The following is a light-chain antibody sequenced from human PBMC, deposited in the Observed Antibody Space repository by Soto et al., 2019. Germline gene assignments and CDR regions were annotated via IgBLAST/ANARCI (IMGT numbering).Light chain of an antibody. CDR3: QRYGTSRGT. CDR2: AIS. J-gene: IGKJ2*01. V-gene: IGKV3-20*01. CDR1: ESVTNTR. Sequence: IVLTQSPVTLSLSPGERATLASRASESVTNTRLAWYQQKGGQAPRLLIYAISTRARGIPDRFSGSGSGTDFTLTISRLEPEDFGVYYCQRYGTSRGTFGQGTKLEIK.